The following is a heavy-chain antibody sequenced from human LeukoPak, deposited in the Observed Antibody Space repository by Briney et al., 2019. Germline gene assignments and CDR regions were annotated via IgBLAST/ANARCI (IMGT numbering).Heavy chain of an antibody. CDR1: GGSFSGYY. V-gene: IGHV4-34*01. CDR2: INHSGST. D-gene: IGHD3-10*01. CDR3: ASSYLYGSGSYFLDY. Sequence: SETLSLTCAVYGGSFSGYYWSWIRQPPGKGLEWIGEINHSGSTNYNPSLKSRVTISVDTSKNQFSLKLNSVTAADTAVYYCASSYLYGSGSYFLDYWGQGTLVTVSS. J-gene: IGHJ4*02.